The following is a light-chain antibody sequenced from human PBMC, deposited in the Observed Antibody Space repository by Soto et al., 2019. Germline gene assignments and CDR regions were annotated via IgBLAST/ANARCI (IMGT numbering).Light chain of an antibody. CDR2: EVS. J-gene: IGLJ3*02. Sequence: QSALTQPASVSGSPGQSITISCTGTSSDVGVYNYVSWYQQHPGKAPKLMIYEVSNRPSGVSNRFSGSKSGNTASLTISGLQAEDEADYSFSSYTSSSTVFGGGTKLTVL. CDR3: SSYTSSSTV. V-gene: IGLV2-14*01. CDR1: SSDVGVYNY.